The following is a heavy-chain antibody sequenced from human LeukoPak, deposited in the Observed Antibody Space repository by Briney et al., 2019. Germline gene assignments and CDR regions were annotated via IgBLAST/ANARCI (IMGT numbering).Heavy chain of an antibody. V-gene: IGHV4-4*07. CDR2: ISTSGST. CDR3: ARSPNWFDP. Sequence: SETLSLTCTVSGGSTRSYYWSWIRQPAGKGLEWIGRISTSGSTNYNPSLTSRVTMSVDTSKNQFSLNLSSVTAADTAVYYCARSPNWFDPWGQGTLVTVSS. J-gene: IGHJ5*02. CDR1: GGSTRSYY.